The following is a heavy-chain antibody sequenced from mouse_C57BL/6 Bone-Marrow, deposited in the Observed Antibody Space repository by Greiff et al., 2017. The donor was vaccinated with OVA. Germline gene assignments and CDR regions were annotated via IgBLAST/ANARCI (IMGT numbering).Heavy chain of an antibody. CDR2: IDPSDSYT. CDR1: GYTFTSYW. CDR3: ASAVFAY. Sequence: QVQLKQSGAELVKPAASVQLSCKASGYTFTSYWMQWVKQRPGQGLEWIGEIDPSDSYTNYNQKCKGKATLTVDTSSSTPYMQLNSLTSEDAAVYYCASAVFAYWGQGTLITVSA. V-gene: IGHV1-50*01. J-gene: IGHJ3*01.